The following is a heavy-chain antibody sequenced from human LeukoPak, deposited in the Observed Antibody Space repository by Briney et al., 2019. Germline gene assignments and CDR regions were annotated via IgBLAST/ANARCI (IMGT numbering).Heavy chain of an antibody. CDR3: AMEELLPGLFDY. D-gene: IGHD1-26*01. V-gene: IGHV4-4*07. Sequence: SETLSLTCTVSGGSISSYYWSWIRQPAGKGLEWIGRIYTSGSTNYNPSLKSRVTMSVDTSKNQFSLKLSSVTAADTAVYYCAMEELLPGLFDYWGQGTLVTVSS. CDR1: GGSISSYY. J-gene: IGHJ4*02. CDR2: IYTSGST.